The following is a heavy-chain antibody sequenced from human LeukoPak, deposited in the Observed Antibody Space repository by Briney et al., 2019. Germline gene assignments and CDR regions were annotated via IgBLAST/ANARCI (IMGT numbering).Heavy chain of an antibody. J-gene: IGHJ5*02. Sequence: PGGSLRLSCAASGFTFSNAWMSWVRQAPGMGLEWVGRIKSKTDGGTTDYAAPVKGRFTISRDDSKNTLYLQMNSLKTEDTAVYYCTTEYDFWSGLSSDWFDPWGQGTLVTVSS. CDR3: TTEYDFWSGLSSDWFDP. D-gene: IGHD3-3*01. V-gene: IGHV3-15*01. CDR2: IKSKTDGGTT. CDR1: GFTFSNAW.